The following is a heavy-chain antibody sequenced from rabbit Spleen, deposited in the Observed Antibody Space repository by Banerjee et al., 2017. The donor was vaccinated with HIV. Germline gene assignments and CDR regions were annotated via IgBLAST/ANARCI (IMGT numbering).Heavy chain of an antibody. J-gene: IGHJ4*01. CDR1: GFSFSDRDV. Sequence: QEQLVESGGDLVKPGASLTLTCTASGFSFSDRDVMCWVRQAPGKGLEWIACINTATAKAVYANWAKGRFTISTTSSTTVTLQMTSLTAADTATYFCARGDGYAYGGYDLWGPGTLVTVS. V-gene: IGHV1S45*01. CDR2: INTATAKA. D-gene: IGHD6-1*01. CDR3: ARGDGYAYGGYDL.